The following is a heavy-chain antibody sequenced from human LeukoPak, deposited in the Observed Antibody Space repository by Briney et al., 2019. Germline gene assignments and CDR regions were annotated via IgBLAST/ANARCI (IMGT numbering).Heavy chain of an antibody. J-gene: IGHJ3*02. CDR2: IYYSGST. CDR3: ASAGYSSGWSVDAFDI. CDR1: GGSISSYY. V-gene: IGHV4-59*01. D-gene: IGHD6-19*01. Sequence: PSETLSLTCTVSGGSISSYYWSWIRQPPRKGLEWIGYIYYSGSTNYNPSLKSRVTISVDTSKNQFSLKLSSVTAADTAVYYCASAGYSSGWSVDAFDIWGQGTMVTVSS.